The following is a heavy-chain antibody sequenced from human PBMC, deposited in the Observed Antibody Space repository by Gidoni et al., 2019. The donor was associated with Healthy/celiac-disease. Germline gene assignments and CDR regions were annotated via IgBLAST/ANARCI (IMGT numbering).Heavy chain of an antibody. D-gene: IGHD2-2*01. J-gene: IGHJ4*02. CDR1: GGSISSSSYY. V-gene: IGHV4-39*07. CDR2: IYYSGST. Sequence: QLQLQESGPGLVKPSETLSLTCTVSGGSISSSSYYWGWIRQPPGKGLEWIGSIYYSGSTYYNPSLKSRVTISVDTSKNQFSLKLSSVTAADTAVYYCARGVSLGGVRVLDYWGQGTLVTVSS. CDR3: ARGVSLGGVRVLDY.